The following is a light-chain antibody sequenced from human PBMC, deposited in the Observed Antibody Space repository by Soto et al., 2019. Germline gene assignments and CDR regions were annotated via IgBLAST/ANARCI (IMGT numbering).Light chain of an antibody. Sequence: EIVLTQSPATLSVSPGESATLSCRASQSVSINLAWYQQKPGQAPRLLIYAASTRATGIPARFSGSGSGTEFSLTISSLQSEDFAVHHCQQYKNWPPITFGQGTRLEIK. CDR2: AAS. V-gene: IGKV3-15*01. J-gene: IGKJ5*01. CDR3: QQYKNWPPIT. CDR1: QSVSIN.